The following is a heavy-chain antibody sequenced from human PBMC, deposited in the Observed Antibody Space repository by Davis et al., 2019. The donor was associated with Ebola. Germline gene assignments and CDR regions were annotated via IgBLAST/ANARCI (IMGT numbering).Heavy chain of an antibody. CDR3: ARSFTNIAAAGPTNFDY. CDR2: INPSGGST. CDR1: GYTFTSYY. Sequence: ASVKVSCKASGYTFTSYYMHWVRQAPGQGLEWMGIINPSGGSTSYAQKFQGRVTMTRDTSTSTVYMELSSLRSEDTAVYYCARSFTNIAAAGPTNFDYWGQGTLVTVSS. V-gene: IGHV1-46*01. J-gene: IGHJ4*02. D-gene: IGHD6-13*01.